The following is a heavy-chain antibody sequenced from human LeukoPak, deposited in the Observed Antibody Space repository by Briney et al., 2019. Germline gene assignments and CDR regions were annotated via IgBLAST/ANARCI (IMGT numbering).Heavy chain of an antibody. V-gene: IGHV4-30-2*01. CDR1: GGSISSGGDY. J-gene: IGHJ4*02. CDR3: ARVEFRDYYDSSGYLDY. D-gene: IGHD3-22*01. CDR2: IYQSGTT. Sequence: SQTLSLTCTVSGGSISSGGDYWSWIRQPPGKAPEWIGYIYQSGTTYYNPSLKSRVTISVDTSKNQFSLKLSSVTAADTAVYYCARVEFRDYYDSSGYLDYWGQGTLVTVSS.